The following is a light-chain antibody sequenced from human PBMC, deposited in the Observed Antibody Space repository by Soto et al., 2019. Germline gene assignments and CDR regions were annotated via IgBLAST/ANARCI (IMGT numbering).Light chain of an antibody. V-gene: IGKV1-33*01. CDR3: QQYENFPIT. Sequence: DIQMSQSPSSLSASVVDRVTITCQASQDISNYLNWYHQKPGKAPKLLIYDASNLETGVPSRFTGSGSGTDFILTISSLQPEDIATYYCQQYENFPITFGQGTRLEI. CDR2: DAS. CDR1: QDISNY. J-gene: IGKJ5*01.